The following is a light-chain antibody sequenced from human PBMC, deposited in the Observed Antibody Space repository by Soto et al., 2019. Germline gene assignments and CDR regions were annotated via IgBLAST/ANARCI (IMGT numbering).Light chain of an antibody. J-gene: IGKJ1*01. CDR2: DAS. Sequence: DIHVTQSPSPLSATLGDRVTITLRASQNIDSYLNWYQQRPGKAPKLLIHDASSLQSGVPSRFSGSGSGTDFALTINSLQPEDFATIYCQQTYSTPWTFGQGTKVDIK. CDR1: QNIDSY. CDR3: QQTYSTPWT. V-gene: IGKV1-39*01.